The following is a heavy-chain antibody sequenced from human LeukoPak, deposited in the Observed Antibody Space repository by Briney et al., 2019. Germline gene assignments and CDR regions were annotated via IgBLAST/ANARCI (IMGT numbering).Heavy chain of an antibody. CDR2: FDPEDGKR. CDR1: GYTLSELS. V-gene: IGHV1-24*01. CDR3: ATKNDFYDRSSYLGWFDP. J-gene: IGHJ5*02. Sequence: ASVKVSCKVSGYTLSELSMHWVRQAPGKGLEWMGGFDPEDGKRIYAQKFQGRVIMTEDTSTDTAYMELSSLRSEDTAVYYCATKNDFYDRSSYLGWFDPWGQGTLVTVSS. D-gene: IGHD3-22*01.